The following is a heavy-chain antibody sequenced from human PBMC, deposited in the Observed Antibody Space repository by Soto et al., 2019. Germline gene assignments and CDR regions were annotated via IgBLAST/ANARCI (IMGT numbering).Heavy chain of an antibody. V-gene: IGHV3-53*01. CDR1: GFTVSSNY. Sequence: PGGSLILSCAASGFTVSSNYMSWVRQAPGKGLEWVSVIYSGGSTYYADSVKGRFTISRDNSKNTLYLQMNSLRAEDTAVYYCASMTTVATAAFDIWGQGTMVTVSS. D-gene: IGHD4-17*01. CDR3: ASMTTVATAAFDI. J-gene: IGHJ3*02. CDR2: IYSGGST.